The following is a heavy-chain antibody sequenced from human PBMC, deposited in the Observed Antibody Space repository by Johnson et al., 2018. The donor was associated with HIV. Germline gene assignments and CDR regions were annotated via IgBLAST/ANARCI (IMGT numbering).Heavy chain of an antibody. CDR1: GFTFSDYF. Sequence: QVQLVESGGGVVQPGGSLRLSCAASGFTFSDYFMSYIRQAPGKGLEWVAFISYDGTNKYYADSVKGRFTISRDNSKNTLYLQMNSLRAEDTAVYYCTKGRIFGVVMEAFDIWGQGTMVTVSS. J-gene: IGHJ3*02. D-gene: IGHD3-3*01. V-gene: IGHV3-33*05. CDR3: TKGRIFGVVMEAFDI. CDR2: ISYDGTNK.